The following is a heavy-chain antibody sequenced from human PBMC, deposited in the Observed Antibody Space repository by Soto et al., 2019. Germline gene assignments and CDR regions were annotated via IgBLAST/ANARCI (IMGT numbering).Heavy chain of an antibody. V-gene: IGHV4-38-2*01. J-gene: IGHJ4*02. CDR3: AQHYYGSGSYYRRVDY. CDR2: INHSGST. Sequence: PSETLSLTCAVSGYSISSGYYWGWIRQPPGKGLEWIGSINHSGSTNYNPSLKSRVTISVDTSKNQFSLKLSSVTAADTAVYYCAQHYYGSGSYYRRVDYWGQGTLVTVSS. CDR1: GYSISSGYY. D-gene: IGHD3-10*01.